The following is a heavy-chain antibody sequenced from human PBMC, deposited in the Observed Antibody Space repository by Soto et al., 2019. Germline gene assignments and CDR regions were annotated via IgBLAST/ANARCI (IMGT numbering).Heavy chain of an antibody. CDR1: GFTFDDYA. CDR3: AKDRADSSPGDYFDY. Sequence: GGSLRLSCAASGFTFDDYAMHWVRQAPGKGLEWVSGISWNSGSIGYADSVKGRFTISRDNAKNSLYLQMNSLRAEDTALYYCAKDRADSSPGDYFDYWGQGTLVTVSS. CDR2: ISWNSGSI. V-gene: IGHV3-9*01. D-gene: IGHD6-13*01. J-gene: IGHJ4*02.